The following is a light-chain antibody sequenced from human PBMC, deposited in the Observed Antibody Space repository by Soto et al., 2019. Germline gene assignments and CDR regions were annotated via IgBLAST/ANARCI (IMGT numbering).Light chain of an antibody. V-gene: IGKV3-15*01. CDR2: GAS. CDR3: QQYNNRRT. Sequence: EIVMTQSPATLSVSPGERATLSCRASQSVSSNLAWYQQKPGQAPRLLIYGASTRATGIPARFSGSGSATEFTLTISSLQSEDFAVYYCQQYNNRRTFGQGTKVEIK. J-gene: IGKJ1*01. CDR1: QSVSSN.